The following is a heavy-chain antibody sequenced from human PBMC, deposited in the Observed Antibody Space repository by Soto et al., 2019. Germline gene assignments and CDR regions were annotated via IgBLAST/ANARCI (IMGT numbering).Heavy chain of an antibody. Sequence: GGSLRLSGAASGFTFHVSGMHWCRQSPDKGLEWVALISYDGSNQYYADSLKGRFTISRDNSKNTLFLQTNSLRDDDTAVYYCAKDQASGQGSFDSWGQGTLVTVSS. CDR1: GFTFHVSG. J-gene: IGHJ4*03. CDR2: ISYDGSNQ. CDR3: AKDQASGQGSFDS. V-gene: IGHV3-30*18.